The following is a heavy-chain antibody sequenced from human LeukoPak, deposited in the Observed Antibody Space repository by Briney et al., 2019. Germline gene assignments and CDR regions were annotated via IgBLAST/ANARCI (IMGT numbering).Heavy chain of an antibody. J-gene: IGHJ5*02. D-gene: IGHD2-2*01. CDR3: ARDRPAANWFDP. CDR2: IYTSGST. Sequence: SETLSLTCTVSGGSISSGSYYWSWIRQPAGKGLEWIGRIYTSGSTNYNPSLKSRVTISVDTSKNQFSLKLSSVTAADTAVYYCARDRPAANWFDPWGQGTLVTVSS. V-gene: IGHV4-61*02. CDR1: GGSISSGSYY.